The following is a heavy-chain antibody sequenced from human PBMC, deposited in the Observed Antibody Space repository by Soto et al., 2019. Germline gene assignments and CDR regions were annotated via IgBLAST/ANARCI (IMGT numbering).Heavy chain of an antibody. CDR3: ARDRYYCSGGSCYGYIDY. J-gene: IGHJ4*02. CDR2: IWYDGSNK. D-gene: IGHD2-15*01. V-gene: IGHV3-33*01. CDR1: GFTFSSYG. Sequence: GGSLRLFCAASGFTFSSYGMHWVRQAPGKGLEWVAVIWYDGSNKYYADSVKGRFTISRDNSKNTLYLQMNSLRAEDTAVYYCARDRYYCSGGSCYGYIDYWGQGTLVTVSS.